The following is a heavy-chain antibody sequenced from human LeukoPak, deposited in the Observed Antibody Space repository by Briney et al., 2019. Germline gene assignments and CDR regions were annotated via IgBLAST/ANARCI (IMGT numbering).Heavy chain of an antibody. J-gene: IGHJ2*01. CDR1: GFTFSRYA. CDR2: ISGSGGST. CDR3: ATRIYGAKGWYFDL. Sequence: PGGSLRLSCAASGFTFSRYAMSWVRQAPGKGLEWVSAISGSGGSTYYADSVKGRFTISRDNSKNTLYLQMNSLRAEDTAVYYCATRIYGAKGWYFDLWGRGTLVTVSS. V-gene: IGHV3-23*01. D-gene: IGHD2-15*01.